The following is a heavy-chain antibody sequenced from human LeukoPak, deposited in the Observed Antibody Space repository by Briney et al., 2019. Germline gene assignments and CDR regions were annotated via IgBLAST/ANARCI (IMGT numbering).Heavy chain of an antibody. D-gene: IGHD1-26*01. V-gene: IGHV3-23*01. CDR2: ISGSGSNT. CDR3: AKLVGANDFDY. Sequence: PGGTLRLSCAASGFTFSSYGMSWVRQAPGKGLEWVSAISGSGSNTYYADTVKGRFTISRDNSKNTLYLQMDSLRAEDTAVYYCAKLVGANDFDYWGQGTLVTVSS. CDR1: GFTFSSYG. J-gene: IGHJ4*02.